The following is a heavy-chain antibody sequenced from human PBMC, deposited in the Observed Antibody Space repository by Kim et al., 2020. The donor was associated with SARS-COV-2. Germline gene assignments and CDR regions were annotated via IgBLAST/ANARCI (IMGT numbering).Heavy chain of an antibody. CDR1: GFTFSSYA. CDR2: ISGSGGST. CDR3: AKGKEVVPAAKRSYYYGMDV. V-gene: IGHV3-23*01. D-gene: IGHD2-2*01. Sequence: GGSLRLSCAASGFTFSSYAMSWVRQAPGKGLEWVSAISGSGGSTYYADSVTGRFTISRDNSKNTLYLQMNSLRAEDTAVYYCAKGKEVVPAAKRSYYYGMDVWGQGTTVTVSS. J-gene: IGHJ6*02.